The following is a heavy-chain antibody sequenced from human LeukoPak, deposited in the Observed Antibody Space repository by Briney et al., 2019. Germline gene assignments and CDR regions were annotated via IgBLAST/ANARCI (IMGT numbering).Heavy chain of an antibody. V-gene: IGHV3-30*02. CDR2: IRYDGSNT. D-gene: IGHD3-22*01. CDR1: GFTFSSYA. J-gene: IGHJ4*02. Sequence: PGGSLRLSCAASGFTFSSYAMHWVRQAPGKGLEWVAFIRYDGSNTYYADSVKGRFTISRDNSKNTLYLHMNRLRAEDTAVYYCAKDPNRYDSSIYYCAYWGQGTLVTVSS. CDR3: AKDPNRYDSSIYYCAY.